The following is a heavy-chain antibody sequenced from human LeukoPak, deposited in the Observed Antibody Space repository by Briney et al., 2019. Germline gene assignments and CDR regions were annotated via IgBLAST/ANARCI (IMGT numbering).Heavy chain of an antibody. CDR1: GFTFSSYA. Sequence: GGSLRLSCAASGFTFSSYAMHWVRQAPGKGLEWVAVISYDGSNIYYADSVKGRFTISRDNSKNTLYLQMNSLRAEDTAVYYCARTELGIANGFDYWGQGTLVTVSS. V-gene: IGHV3-30-3*01. CDR3: ARTELGIANGFDY. J-gene: IGHJ4*02. D-gene: IGHD6-13*01. CDR2: ISYDGSNI.